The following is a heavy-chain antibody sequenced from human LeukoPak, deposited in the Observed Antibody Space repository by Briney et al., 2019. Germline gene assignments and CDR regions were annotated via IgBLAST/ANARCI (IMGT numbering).Heavy chain of an antibody. J-gene: IGHJ4*02. CDR3: ARDPSNSSGRSEYLDS. V-gene: IGHV1-18*01. CDR1: GYTFTHHS. Sequence: GASVSVSCKASGYTFTHHSISWVRQAPGQGLEWMGWISCYNGDTNYAENFRGRFTMSTDTSTTTAYMELRSLGSDDTAVYYCARDPSNSSGRSEYLDSWGQGTLVTVSS. CDR2: ISCYNGDT. D-gene: IGHD6-19*01.